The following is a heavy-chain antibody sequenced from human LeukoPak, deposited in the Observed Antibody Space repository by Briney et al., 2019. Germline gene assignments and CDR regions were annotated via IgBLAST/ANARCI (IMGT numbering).Heavy chain of an antibody. Sequence: GESLKISCKGSGYTFTTYWLYRVRQMPGEGLEWMGIVYPGDSVTRYSPSFQGQVTISADKSISSAYLQWSSLRASDTAIYYCVRQGYSDWGQGTLVTVSS. V-gene: IGHV5-51*01. CDR1: GYTFTTYW. J-gene: IGHJ4*02. CDR3: VRQGYSD. D-gene: IGHD5-18*01. CDR2: VYPGDSVT.